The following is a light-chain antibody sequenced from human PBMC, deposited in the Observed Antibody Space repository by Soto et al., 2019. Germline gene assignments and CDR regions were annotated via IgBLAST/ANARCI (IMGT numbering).Light chain of an antibody. Sequence: DIQMTQSPSTLSASVGDRVTITCRASQSISSWLAWYQQKPGKAPKLLIYKASSLQSGVPSRFSGSGSGTDFTLTISSLQPEDFATYSCQQSYNSPQTSGRGTKVDIK. CDR3: QQSYNSPQT. CDR2: KAS. V-gene: IGKV1-5*03. CDR1: QSISSW. J-gene: IGKJ1*01.